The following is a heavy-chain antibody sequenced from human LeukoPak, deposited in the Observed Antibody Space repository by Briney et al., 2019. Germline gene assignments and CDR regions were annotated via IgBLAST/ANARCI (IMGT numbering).Heavy chain of an antibody. CDR3: ARDSIYDSSGYEIANFDY. CDR2: INPSGGST. D-gene: IGHD3-22*01. J-gene: IGHJ4*02. Sequence: ASVKVSRKASGYTFTSYYMHWVRQAPGQGLEWMGIINPSGGSTSYAQKFQGRVTMTRDTSTSTVYMELSSLRSEDTAVYYCARDSIYDSSGYEIANFDYWGQGTLVTVSS. V-gene: IGHV1-46*01. CDR1: GYTFTSYY.